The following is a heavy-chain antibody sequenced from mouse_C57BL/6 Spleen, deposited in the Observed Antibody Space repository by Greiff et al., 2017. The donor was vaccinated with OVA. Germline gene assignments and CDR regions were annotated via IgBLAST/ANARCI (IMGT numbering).Heavy chain of an antibody. CDR3: ARFSGGSSGYLFCDY. Sequence: QVQLQQPGAELVKPGASVKLSCKASGYTFTSYWMQWVKQRPGQGLEWIGEIDPSDSYTNYNQKFKGKATLTVDTSSSTAYMQLSSLTSEDSAVYDCARFSGGSSGYLFCDYWGQGTTLTVSS. CDR2: IDPSDSYT. J-gene: IGHJ2*01. V-gene: IGHV1-50*01. CDR1: GYTFTSYW. D-gene: IGHD3-2*02.